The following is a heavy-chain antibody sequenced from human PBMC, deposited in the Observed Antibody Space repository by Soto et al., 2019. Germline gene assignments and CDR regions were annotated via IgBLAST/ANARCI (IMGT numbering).Heavy chain of an antibody. Sequence: QVQLVESGGGVVQPGRSLRLSCAASGFTFSSYGMHWVRQAPGKGLEWVAVIWYDGSNKYYADSVKGRFTISRDNSKNTLYLKMTSLRAEDTAVYYCARGRTLSGPYYFDYWGQGTLVTVSS. V-gene: IGHV3-33*01. CDR2: IWYDGSNK. CDR1: GFTFSSYG. D-gene: IGHD3-3*01. CDR3: ARGRTLSGPYYFDY. J-gene: IGHJ4*02.